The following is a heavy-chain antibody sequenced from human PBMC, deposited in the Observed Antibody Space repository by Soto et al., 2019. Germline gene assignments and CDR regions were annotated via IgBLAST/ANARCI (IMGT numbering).Heavy chain of an antibody. Sequence: GGTLRLSCAASGFTFSTHDMHWVRQTPGKGLEYVSGISANGLNTFYTNSVRGRFSISRDNSNNTLYLQMDSLRPDDTATYYYVKCGGASYSELNHWLDPWGQGAPV. CDR3: VKCGGASYSELNHWLDP. V-gene: IGHV3-64D*06. CDR1: GFTFSTHD. D-gene: IGHD2-21*01. J-gene: IGHJ5*01. CDR2: ISANGLNT.